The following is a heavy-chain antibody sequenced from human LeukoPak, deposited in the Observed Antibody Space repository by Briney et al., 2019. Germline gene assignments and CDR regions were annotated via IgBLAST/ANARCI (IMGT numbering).Heavy chain of an antibody. CDR2: IDPSDSYT. CDR3: ARGYIQFDY. J-gene: IGHJ4*02. D-gene: IGHD5-18*01. CDR1: GYSFTSDW. V-gene: IGHV5-10-1*01. Sequence: PGESLRTSCKASGYSFTSDWITWVRQMPGKGLEWMGRIDPSDSYTNYSPSFQGHVTISADRSISTAYLQWSSLKASDTAMYYCARGYIQFDYWGQGTLVTVSS.